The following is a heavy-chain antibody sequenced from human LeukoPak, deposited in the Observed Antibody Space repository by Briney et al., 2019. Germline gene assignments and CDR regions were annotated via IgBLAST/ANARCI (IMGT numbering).Heavy chain of an antibody. V-gene: IGHV4-59*08. CDR1: GGSISSYY. Sequence: SETLSLTCTVSGGSISSYYWSWIRQPPGKGLEWIGYIYYSGSTNYNPSLKSRVTISVDTSKNQFSLKLSSVTAADTAVYYCARHAVAAAMAGAFDIWGQGTMVTVSS. J-gene: IGHJ3*02. CDR3: ARHAVAAAMAGAFDI. CDR2: IYYSGST. D-gene: IGHD6-13*01.